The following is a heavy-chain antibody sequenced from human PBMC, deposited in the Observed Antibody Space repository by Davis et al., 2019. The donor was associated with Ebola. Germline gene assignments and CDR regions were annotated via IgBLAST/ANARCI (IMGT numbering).Heavy chain of an antibody. Sequence: PGGSLRLSCAASGFTFSSYAMSWVRQAPGKGLEWVSAISGSGGSTYYADSVKGRFTISRDNSKNTLYLQMNSLRAEDTAVYYCANGNIRRAARGTMIVVVIRDAFDIWGQGTMVTVSS. V-gene: IGHV3-23*01. J-gene: IGHJ3*02. CDR3: ANGNIRRAARGTMIVVVIRDAFDI. D-gene: IGHD3-22*01. CDR1: GFTFSSYA. CDR2: ISGSGGST.